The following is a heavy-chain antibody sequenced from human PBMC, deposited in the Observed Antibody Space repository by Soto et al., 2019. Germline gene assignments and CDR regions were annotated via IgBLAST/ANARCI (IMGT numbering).Heavy chain of an antibody. CDR2: IYPGDSDT. V-gene: IGHV5-51*01. CDR3: ASSIAAAGTYFDY. CDR1: GYSFTSYW. Sequence: PGESLKISCKGSGYSFTSYWIGWVRQMPGKGLEWMGIIYPGDSDTRYSPSFQGQVTISADKSISTAYLQWSSLKASDTAMYYCASSIAAAGTYFDYWGQGTLVTVSS. D-gene: IGHD6-13*01. J-gene: IGHJ4*02.